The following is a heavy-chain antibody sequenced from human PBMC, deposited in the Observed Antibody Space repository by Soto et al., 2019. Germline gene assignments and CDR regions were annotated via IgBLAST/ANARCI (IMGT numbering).Heavy chain of an antibody. D-gene: IGHD3-10*01. Sequence: QVQLQQWGAGLLKPSETLSLTCAVYGVSFSGYYWSWIRQPPGKGLEWIGEINHSGSTNYNPSLKSRVTISVDTSKNQFSLKLSSVTAADTAVYYCARGRNTMVRGVPARWFDPWGQGTLVTVSS. CDR3: ARGRNTMVRGVPARWFDP. V-gene: IGHV4-34*01. CDR2: INHSGST. CDR1: GVSFSGYY. J-gene: IGHJ5*02.